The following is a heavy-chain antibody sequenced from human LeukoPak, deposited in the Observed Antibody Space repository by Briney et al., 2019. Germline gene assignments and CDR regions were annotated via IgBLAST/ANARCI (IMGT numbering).Heavy chain of an antibody. V-gene: IGHV1-69*01. CDR3: ATGVRTEAVAGVGDY. Sequence: SVKDSCKASGGTFSSHAISWVRQDPGQGPEWMGGIIPIFGTANYAQKFQGRVTITADESTSTAYMELSSLRSEDTAVYYCATGVRTEAVAGVGDYWGQGTLVTVSS. J-gene: IGHJ4*02. CDR2: IIPIFGTA. CDR1: GGTFSSHA. D-gene: IGHD6-19*01.